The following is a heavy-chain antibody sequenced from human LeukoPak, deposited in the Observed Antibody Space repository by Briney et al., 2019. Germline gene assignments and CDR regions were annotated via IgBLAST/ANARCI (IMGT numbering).Heavy chain of an antibody. D-gene: IGHD2-2*01. V-gene: IGHV1-69*04. J-gene: IGHJ4*02. CDR3: ARGGSPSCYSSSGY. Sequence: SVKVSCKASGGTFSSYAISWVRQAPGQGLEWMGRIIPILGIANYAQKFQGRVTITADKSTSTAYMELSSLRSDDTAVYYCARGGSPSCYSSSGYWGQGTLVTVSS. CDR2: IIPILGIA. CDR1: GGTFSSYA.